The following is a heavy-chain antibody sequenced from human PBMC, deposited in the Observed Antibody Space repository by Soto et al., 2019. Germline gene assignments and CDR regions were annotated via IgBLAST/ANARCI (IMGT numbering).Heavy chain of an antibody. Sequence: QVQLVQSGAEVKKPGASVKVSCKASGFTFTTYYFHWVRQAPGQGLEWMGIINPSGDSTSDTQRFPDRLTVTRDTSTSTVYMELSSLRSEDTAMYYCTRVRDYIWGGYRYTTFDIWGQGTMVTVSS. V-gene: IGHV1-46*03. CDR2: INPSGDST. J-gene: IGHJ3*02. CDR3: TRVRDYIWGGYRYTTFDI. D-gene: IGHD3-16*02. CDR1: GFTFTTYY.